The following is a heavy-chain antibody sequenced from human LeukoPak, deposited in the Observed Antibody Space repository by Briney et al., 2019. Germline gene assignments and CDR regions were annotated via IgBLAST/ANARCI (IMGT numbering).Heavy chain of an antibody. Sequence: SETLSLTCTVSGGSISSGGYYWSWIRQPPGKGLEWIGYIYHSGSTYYNPSLKSRVTISVDRSKNQFSLKLSSVTAADTAVYYCAREPLERGDYWGQGTLVTVSS. D-gene: IGHD1-1*01. CDR3: AREPLERGDY. J-gene: IGHJ4*02. V-gene: IGHV4-30-2*01. CDR1: GGSISSGGYY. CDR2: IYHSGST.